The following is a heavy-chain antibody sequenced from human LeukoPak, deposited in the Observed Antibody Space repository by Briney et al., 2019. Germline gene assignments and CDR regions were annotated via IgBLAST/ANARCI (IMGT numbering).Heavy chain of an antibody. CDR3: VRDSLYYDSSNYYTHFEY. CDR1: GGSISNYY. Sequence: SETLSLTCTVCGGSISNYYWSWIRQPAGKGLEWIGRIYTSGSTTYNPSLKSRVTMSVDTSKNQFSLKLSFVTAADTAVYYCVRDSLYYDSSNYYTHFEYWGQGILVTVSS. V-gene: IGHV4-4*07. D-gene: IGHD3-22*01. CDR2: IYTSGST. J-gene: IGHJ4*02.